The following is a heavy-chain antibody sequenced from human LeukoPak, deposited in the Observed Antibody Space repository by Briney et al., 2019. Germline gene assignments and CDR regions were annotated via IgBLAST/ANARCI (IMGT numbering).Heavy chain of an antibody. J-gene: IGHJ5*02. Sequence: QPGGSLRLSCAASGFTFSSYEMNWVRQAPGKGLEWVSYISSSGSTIYYADSVKGRFTISRDNSKNTLYLQMNSLRAEDTAVYYCAKEPREYYDSSNWFDPWGQGTLVTVSS. CDR3: AKEPREYYDSSNWFDP. CDR1: GFTFSSYE. V-gene: IGHV3-48*03. CDR2: ISSSGSTI. D-gene: IGHD3-22*01.